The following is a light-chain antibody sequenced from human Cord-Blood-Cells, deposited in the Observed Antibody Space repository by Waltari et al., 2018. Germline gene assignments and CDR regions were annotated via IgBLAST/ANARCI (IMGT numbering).Light chain of an antibody. V-gene: IGLV2-14*01. CDR2: DGS. CDR3: SAYTRSSTYV. J-gene: IGLJ1*01. CDR1: SSDVRGYHY. Sequence: QPALTQPASVSGSPGQSITISCTGTSSDVRGYHYVSWYQQHPGKAPKLMICDGSKRPSGVSDVFTGSKSGNTAALTISGLQGEDEADYYCSAYTRSSTYVVGTRTKVTGL.